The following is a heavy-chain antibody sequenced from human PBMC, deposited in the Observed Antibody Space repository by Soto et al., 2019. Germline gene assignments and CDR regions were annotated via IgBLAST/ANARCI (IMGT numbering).Heavy chain of an antibody. D-gene: IGHD6-13*01. Sequence: SETLSLTCTVSGGSISSYYWSWIRQPPGKGLEWIGYSYYSGSTNYNPSLKSRVTISVDTSISTAYLQWSSLKASDSAMYYCARTAAAGKNYYGADVWGQGTTVTVSS. CDR2: SYYSGST. CDR3: ARTAAAGKNYYGADV. J-gene: IGHJ6*02. CDR1: GGSISSYY. V-gene: IGHV4-59*12.